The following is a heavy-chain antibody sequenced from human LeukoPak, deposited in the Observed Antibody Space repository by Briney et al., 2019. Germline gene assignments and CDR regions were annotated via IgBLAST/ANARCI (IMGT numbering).Heavy chain of an antibody. CDR2: ISGSGDST. Sequence: GGSLRLSCAASGFTFSNYAMSWVRQAPGKGLEWVSAISGSGDSTYYADPVRGRFTISRDNSKNTLDLQMNSLRGEDTAVYYCARELIVAGPTTGFDYWGQGTLVTVSS. V-gene: IGHV3-23*01. J-gene: IGHJ4*02. D-gene: IGHD1-26*01. CDR3: ARELIVAGPTTGFDY. CDR1: GFTFSNYA.